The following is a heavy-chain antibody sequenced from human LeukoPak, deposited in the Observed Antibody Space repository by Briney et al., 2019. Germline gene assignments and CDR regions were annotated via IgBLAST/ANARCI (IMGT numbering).Heavy chain of an antibody. CDR2: ISYDGSNK. Sequence: GGSLRLSCAASGFTFSSYAMHWVRQAPGKGLEWVAVISYDGSNKYYADSVKGRFTISRDNSKNTLYLQMNSLRAEDTAVYYCAKENHDLGYDYYWGQGTLVTVSS. CDR3: AKENHDLGYDYY. J-gene: IGHJ4*02. D-gene: IGHD5-12*01. V-gene: IGHV3-30*04. CDR1: GFTFSSYA.